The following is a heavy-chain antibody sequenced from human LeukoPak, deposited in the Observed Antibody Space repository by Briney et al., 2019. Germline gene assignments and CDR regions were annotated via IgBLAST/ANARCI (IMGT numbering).Heavy chain of an antibody. D-gene: IGHD1-14*01. Sequence: GGSLRLSCAASGFTFSSYSMNWVRQAPGKGLEWVSSISSSSSYIYYADSVKGRFTTSRDNAKNSLYLQMNSLRAEDTAVYYCARTHNRGGLFDYWGQGTLVTVSS. CDR3: ARTHNRGGLFDY. J-gene: IGHJ4*02. CDR2: ISSSSSYI. V-gene: IGHV3-21*01. CDR1: GFTFSSYS.